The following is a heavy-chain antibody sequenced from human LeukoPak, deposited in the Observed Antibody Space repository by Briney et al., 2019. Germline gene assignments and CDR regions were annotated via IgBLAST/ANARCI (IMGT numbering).Heavy chain of an antibody. CDR1: GFSVNYDY. CDR2: IYADGTT. CDR3: ARGASWYDY. Sequence: GGSLRLSCAASGFSVNYDYMTWVRQAPGKGLQWVSVIYADGTTKYADSVKGRFIISRDNSKNTVSLQMHSLRTEDTAVYHCARGASWYDYWGQGTLVTVSS. D-gene: IGHD6-13*01. V-gene: IGHV3-66*02. J-gene: IGHJ4*02.